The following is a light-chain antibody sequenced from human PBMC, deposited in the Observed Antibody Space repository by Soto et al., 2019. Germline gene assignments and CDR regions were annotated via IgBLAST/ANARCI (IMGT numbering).Light chain of an antibody. Sequence: QYVLTQPPSVSAAPGQKVTISCSGSSSNIGDNHVSWYQQFPGTAPKLLIYDNDNRPSGIPDRVSASKSGTSASLAITGLQPGDEADYYCGAWDSSLSAWLFGGGTKLTVL. J-gene: IGLJ3*02. CDR2: DND. V-gene: IGLV1-51*01. CDR1: SSNIGDNH. CDR3: GAWDSSLSAWL.